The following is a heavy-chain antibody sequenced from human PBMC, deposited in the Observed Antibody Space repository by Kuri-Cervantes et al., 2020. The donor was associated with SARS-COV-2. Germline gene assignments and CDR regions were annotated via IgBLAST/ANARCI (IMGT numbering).Heavy chain of an antibody. J-gene: IGHJ4*02. CDR2: INPSGGST. V-gene: IGHV1-46*01. CDR1: GYTFTSYY. Sequence: ASVKVSCKASGYTFTSYYIHWVRQAPGQGLEWMGIINPSGGSTSYAQKFQGRVTMTRDTSMSTVYMELSSLRSEDTAVYYCAREGPSHYYDSSGYLYYFDYWGQGTLVTVSS. CDR3: AREGPSHYYDSSGYLYYFDY. D-gene: IGHD3-22*01.